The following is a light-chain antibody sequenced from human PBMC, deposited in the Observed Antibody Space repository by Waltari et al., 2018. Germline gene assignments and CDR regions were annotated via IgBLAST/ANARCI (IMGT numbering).Light chain of an antibody. CDR2: ATS. V-gene: IGKV1-39*01. Sequence: DIQLTQSPSSLSASVGDRVTITCRTSQSISTYLNWYQQKPGKAPKLLIYATSTLQNGVPLRFSGSGSGTDFTLTINGLQPEDFATYYCHQTYSTITFGQGTRLEIK. J-gene: IGKJ5*01. CDR3: HQTYSTIT. CDR1: QSISTY.